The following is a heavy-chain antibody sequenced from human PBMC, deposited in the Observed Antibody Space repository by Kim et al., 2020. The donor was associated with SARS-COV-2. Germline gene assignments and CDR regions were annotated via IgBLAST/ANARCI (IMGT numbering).Heavy chain of an antibody. J-gene: IGHJ6*02. V-gene: IGHV3-23*01. CDR3: ARDRRGFNPYYGMDV. D-gene: IGHD3-10*01. Sequence: ADSVKGRFTISRDTSKSTLYLQMNSLGAEDTAVYYCARDRRGFNPYYGMDVWGQGTTVIVSS.